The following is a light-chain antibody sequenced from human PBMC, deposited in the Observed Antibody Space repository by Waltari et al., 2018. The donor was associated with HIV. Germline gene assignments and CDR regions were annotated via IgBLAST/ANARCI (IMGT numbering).Light chain of an antibody. Sequence: QSALTQSASVSGSPGQSITISCTGTSSDVGGYNYVSWYQQHPGKAPKLMIYDVSNRPSGVSNRFSGSKSGNTPSLTISGLQAEDEADYYCSSYTSSSTRVFGGGTKLTVL. CDR2: DVS. CDR3: SSYTSSSTRV. CDR1: SSDVGGYNY. V-gene: IGLV2-14*03. J-gene: IGLJ2*01.